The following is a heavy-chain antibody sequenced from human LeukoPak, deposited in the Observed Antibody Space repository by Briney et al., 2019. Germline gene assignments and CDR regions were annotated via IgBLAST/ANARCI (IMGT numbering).Heavy chain of an antibody. CDR3: ARVGYDFWSGYYLPTWALIDY. CDR2: ISAYNGNT. CDR1: GYTFTSYG. D-gene: IGHD3-3*01. J-gene: IGHJ4*02. V-gene: IGHV1-18*01. Sequence: ASVKVSCKASGYTFTSYGISWMRQAPGQGLEWMGWISAYNGNTNYAQKLQGRVTMTTDTSTSTAYMELRSLRSDDTAVYYCARVGYDFWSGYYLPTWALIDYWGQGTLVTVSS.